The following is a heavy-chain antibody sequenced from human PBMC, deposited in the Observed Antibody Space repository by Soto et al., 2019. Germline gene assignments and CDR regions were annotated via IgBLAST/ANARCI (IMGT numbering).Heavy chain of an antibody. CDR3: VRVIYRKFGMDV. CDR2: IDVGGNNR. Sequence: EVQLVESGGGLVQPGGSLRLSCAASGFTFISHWIHWVRQTPGKGLVWVSRIDVGGNNRNYADSVKGRFTISRDNAKNTVYLQMNSLRADDTAVYYCVRVIYRKFGMDVWGQGTTV. V-gene: IGHV3-74*01. CDR1: GFTFISHW. D-gene: IGHD3-16*02. J-gene: IGHJ6*02.